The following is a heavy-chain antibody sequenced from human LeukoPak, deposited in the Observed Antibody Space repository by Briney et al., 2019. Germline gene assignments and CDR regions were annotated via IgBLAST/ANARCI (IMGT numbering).Heavy chain of an antibody. Sequence: SETLSLTCAVYGGSFSGYYWSWIRQPPGKGLEWIGYIYYSGSTNYNPSLKSRVTISVDTSKNQFSLKLSSVTAADTAVYYCARSGSGSYFSRYYYYYYMDVWGKGTTVTISS. CDR3: ARSGSGSYFSRYYYYYYMDV. CDR1: GGSFSGYY. CDR2: IYYSGST. J-gene: IGHJ6*03. D-gene: IGHD3-10*01. V-gene: IGHV4-59*01.